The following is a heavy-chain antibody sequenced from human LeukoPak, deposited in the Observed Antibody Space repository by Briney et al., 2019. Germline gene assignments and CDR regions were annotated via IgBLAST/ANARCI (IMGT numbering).Heavy chain of an antibody. Sequence: SETLSLTCTVSGDSISNYYWSWIRQPPGKGLECIGYIYYSGRTTYNPSLKSRVTISVDTSKNQFSLKLSSVTAADTAVYYCARTLYGDYVDSWGQGTLVTVSS. CDR3: ARTLYGDYVDS. V-gene: IGHV4-59*01. D-gene: IGHD4-17*01. J-gene: IGHJ4*02. CDR2: IYYSGRT. CDR1: GDSISNYY.